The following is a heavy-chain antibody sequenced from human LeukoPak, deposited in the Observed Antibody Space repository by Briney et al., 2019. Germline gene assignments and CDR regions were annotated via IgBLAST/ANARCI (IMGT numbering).Heavy chain of an antibody. CDR1: GDNFTSYT. Sequence: ASVKVSCKASGDNFTSYTVSWVRQAPGQGLEWMGWISAYNGNTNYAQKLQGRVTMTTDTSTSTAYMEVRSLRSDDTAVYYCARDVQFDAWGQGTLVTVSS. V-gene: IGHV1-18*01. CDR2: ISAYNGNT. CDR3: ARDVQFDA. J-gene: IGHJ5*02.